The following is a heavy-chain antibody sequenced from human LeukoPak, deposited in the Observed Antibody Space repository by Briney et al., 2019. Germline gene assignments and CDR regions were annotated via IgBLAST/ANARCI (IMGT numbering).Heavy chain of an antibody. CDR3: AKHGGSRSFDY. V-gene: IGHV4-59*08. Sequence: EALSDTCIAAGVSISTYYWSWIQQRTGRGLECIGYLYDSGSTNYNPSRKSRVTISVDTSKNQFSLKLSSVTAADTAMYYCAKHGGSRSFDYWGQGTLVTVSS. CDR1: GVSISTYY. J-gene: IGHJ4*02. D-gene: IGHD6-13*01. CDR2: LYDSGST.